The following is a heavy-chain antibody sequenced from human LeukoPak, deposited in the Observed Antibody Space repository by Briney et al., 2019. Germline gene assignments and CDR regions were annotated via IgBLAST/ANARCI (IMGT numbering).Heavy chain of an antibody. CDR2: IKQDGSEK. Sequence: PGGSLRLSCAASGFTFSSYWMSWVRQAPGKGLEWVANIKQDGSEKYYVDSVKGRFTISRDNAKNSLYLQMNSLRAEDTAVYYCARDYRYCSGGNCYSSYYFDYWGQGTLVTVSS. CDR1: GFTFSSYW. CDR3: ARDYRYCSGGNCYSSYYFDY. J-gene: IGHJ4*02. V-gene: IGHV3-7*01. D-gene: IGHD2-15*01.